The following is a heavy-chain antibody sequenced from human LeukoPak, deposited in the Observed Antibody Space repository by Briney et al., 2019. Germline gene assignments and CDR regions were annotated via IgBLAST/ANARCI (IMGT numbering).Heavy chain of an antibody. CDR3: ARVAGRIDY. J-gene: IGHJ4*02. V-gene: IGHV1-8*03. CDR2: MNLKSGYT. Sequence: ASVKDSCKASGYSFTTYDINWVRQATGQGLEWMGWMNLKSGYTGYAQKFQGRVTITWDTSTSTVYVELSSLRSEDTAVYYCARVAGRIDYWGQGTLVTVSS. CDR1: GYSFTTYD. D-gene: IGHD6-19*01.